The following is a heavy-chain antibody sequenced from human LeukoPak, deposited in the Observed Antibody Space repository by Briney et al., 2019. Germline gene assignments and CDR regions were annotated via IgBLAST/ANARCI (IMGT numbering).Heavy chain of an antibody. D-gene: IGHD5-12*01. J-gene: IGHJ3*02. CDR2: ISAYNGNT. CDR1: GYTFTSYG. CDR3: ARVGRGYAQGSDAFDI. V-gene: IGHV1-18*01. Sequence: ASVKVSCKASGYTFTSYGISWVRQAPGQGLEWMGWISAYNGNTNYAQKLQGRVTMTTDTSTSTAYMELRSLRSDDTAVYYCARVGRGYAQGSDAFDIWGQGTMVTVSS.